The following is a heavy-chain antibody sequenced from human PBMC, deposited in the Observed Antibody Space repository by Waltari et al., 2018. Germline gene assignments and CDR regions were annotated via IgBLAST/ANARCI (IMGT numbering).Heavy chain of an antibody. J-gene: IGHJ4*02. Sequence: EVQLLESGGGLVQPGGSLRLSCAASGFTFSSYARSWVRQAPGKGLEWVSAISGSGGSTYYADSVKGRFTISRDNSKNTLYLQMNSLRAEDTAVYYCAKGLEYGGYGDYWGQGTLVTVSS. D-gene: IGHD5-12*01. V-gene: IGHV3-23*01. CDR1: GFTFSSYA. CDR2: ISGSGGST. CDR3: AKGLEYGGYGDY.